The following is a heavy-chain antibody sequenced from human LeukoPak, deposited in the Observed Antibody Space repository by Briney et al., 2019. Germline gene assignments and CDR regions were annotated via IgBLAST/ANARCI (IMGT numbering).Heavy chain of an antibody. CDR3: ARDQASEWLVLYYYYYMDV. CDR2: IKQDGSEK. Sequence: GGSLRLSCAASGFTFDDYTMHWVRQPPGKGLEWVANIKQDGSEKYYVDSVKGRFTISRDNAKNSLYLQMNSLRAEDTAVYYCARDQASEWLVLYYYYYMDVWGKGTTVTVSS. J-gene: IGHJ6*03. V-gene: IGHV3-7*01. CDR1: GFTFDDYT. D-gene: IGHD6-19*01.